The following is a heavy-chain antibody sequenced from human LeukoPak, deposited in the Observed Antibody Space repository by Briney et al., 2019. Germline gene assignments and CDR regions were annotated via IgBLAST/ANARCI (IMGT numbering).Heavy chain of an antibody. J-gene: IGHJ4*02. CDR1: GGSISSYY. Sequence: SETLSLTCTVSGGSISSYYWSWIRQPPGKGLEWVGYIYYRGSTNYNPSLKSRVTISVDTSKNQFSLKLSSVTAADTAVYYCASVGSGWYDVNFDYWGQGTLVTVSS. V-gene: IGHV4-59*01. CDR2: IYYRGST. D-gene: IGHD6-19*01. CDR3: ASVGSGWYDVNFDY.